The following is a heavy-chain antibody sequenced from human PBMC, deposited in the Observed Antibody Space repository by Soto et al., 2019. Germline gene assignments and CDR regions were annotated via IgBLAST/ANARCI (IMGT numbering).Heavy chain of an antibody. V-gene: IGHV1-18*01. CDR2: ISAHNGNT. CDR1: GYAFTTYG. CDR3: ARGRYGDY. Sequence: QVHLVQSGAEVKKPGASVKVSCKGSGYAFTTYGITWVRQAPGQGLEWMGWISAHNGNTNYAQKLQGRVTVTRDTCTSTAYMELRSLRSDDKAVYYCARGRYGDYWGQGDLVTVS. J-gene: IGHJ4*02. D-gene: IGHD1-1*01.